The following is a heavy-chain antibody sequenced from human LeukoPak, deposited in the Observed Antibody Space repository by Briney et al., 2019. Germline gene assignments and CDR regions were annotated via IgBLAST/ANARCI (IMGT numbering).Heavy chain of an antibody. J-gene: IGHJ6*02. CDR3: AKAQMDSSSSDYYYYGMDV. D-gene: IGHD6-6*01. Sequence: AGRSLRLSCAASGFTFSNYAMHWVRQAPGKGLEWMTIISFDGNKKFYADSVKGRFTISRDNSKATLYLQMNSLRAEDTAVYYCAKAQMDSSSSDYYYYGMDVWGQGTTVTVSS. CDR2: ISFDGNKK. V-gene: IGHV3-30-3*01. CDR1: GFTFSNYA.